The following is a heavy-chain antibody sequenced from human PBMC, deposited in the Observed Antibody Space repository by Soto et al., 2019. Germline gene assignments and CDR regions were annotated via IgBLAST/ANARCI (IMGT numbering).Heavy chain of an antibody. J-gene: IGHJ6*02. V-gene: IGHV1-18*04. CDR1: GYTFTSYG. CDR3: ARYTPTIFEVVLYGYYYGMDV. Sequence: AAVKVSCKASGYTFTSYGISWVRQAPGQGLEGMGWISAYNGNTNYAQKLQGRVTMTTDTTTSTAYMELRSLRSDDKAVYYCARYTPTIFEVVLYGYYYGMDVWGQGTTVTVSS. D-gene: IGHD3-3*01. CDR2: ISAYNGNT.